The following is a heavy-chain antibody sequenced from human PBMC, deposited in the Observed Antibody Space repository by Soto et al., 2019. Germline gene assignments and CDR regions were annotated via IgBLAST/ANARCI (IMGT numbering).Heavy chain of an antibody. CDR3: ATQSLSSGSYYYYGIDV. CDR1: GYTLTELS. J-gene: IGHJ6*02. D-gene: IGHD3-10*01. Sequence: ASVKVSCKFSGYTLTELSMHWVRQAPGKGLEWMGGFDPEDGETIYAQKFQGRVTMTEDTSTDTAYMELSSLRSEDTAVYYCATQSLSSGSYYYYGIDVWGQGTTVTVSS. V-gene: IGHV1-24*01. CDR2: FDPEDGET.